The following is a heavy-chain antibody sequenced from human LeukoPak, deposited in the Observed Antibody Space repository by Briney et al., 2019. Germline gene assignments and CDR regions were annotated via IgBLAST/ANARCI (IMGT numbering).Heavy chain of an antibody. CDR1: GFTFRSYW. J-gene: IGHJ4*02. CDR3: ARVIYSGWEGELSD. CDR2: FNSDGSTT. Sequence: PGGSLRLSCAASGFTFRSYWMHWVRLAPGKGLVWVSRFNSDGSTTSYADSVMGRFTISRDNAKNTLYLQMNSLRAEDTAVYYCARVIYSGWEGELSDWGQGTLVTVSS. V-gene: IGHV3-74*01. D-gene: IGHD6-19*01.